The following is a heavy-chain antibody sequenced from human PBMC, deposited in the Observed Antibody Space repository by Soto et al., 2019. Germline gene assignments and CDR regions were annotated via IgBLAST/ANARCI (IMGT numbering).Heavy chain of an antibody. Sequence: ASVKVSCKASGYTFTSYGISWVRQAPGQGLEWMGWISRFFAKAHYLQKFQGRVTITADTSTSTAYMELSSLRSEDTAVYYCARAPYNWNYGRPYYFDYWGQGTLVTVSS. V-gene: IGHV1-18*01. D-gene: IGHD1-7*01. CDR2: ISRFFAKA. CDR1: GYTFTSYG. CDR3: ARAPYNWNYGRPYYFDY. J-gene: IGHJ4*02.